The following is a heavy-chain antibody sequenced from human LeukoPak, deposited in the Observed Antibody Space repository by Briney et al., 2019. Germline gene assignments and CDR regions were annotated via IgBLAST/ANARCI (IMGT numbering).Heavy chain of an antibody. CDR1: GFTLTSYG. D-gene: IGHD3-16*01. J-gene: IGHJ4*02. CDR3: AKDGGFYSFGY. Sequence: GGSLRLSCAASGFTLTSYGIHWDRQAPGKGLEWVTFIQYDGSYKNYADSVKGRFTISRDNSKNTLYLQMNSLRPEDTAVYYCAKDGGFYSFGYWGQGTLVTVSS. V-gene: IGHV3-30*02. CDR2: IQYDGSYK.